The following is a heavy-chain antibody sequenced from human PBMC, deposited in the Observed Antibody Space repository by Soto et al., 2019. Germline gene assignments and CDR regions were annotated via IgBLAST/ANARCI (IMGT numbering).Heavy chain of an antibody. Sequence: QVQLQESGPGLVKPSETLSLTCTVSGGSISSYYWSWIRQPPGKGLEWIGYIYYSGSTNYNPSLKSRVTLSVDTSKNQFSLKLSSVTAADTAVYYCARDLGYCSGGSCYSIFDYWGQGTLVTVSS. D-gene: IGHD2-15*01. CDR1: GGSISSYY. V-gene: IGHV4-59*01. CDR3: ARDLGYCSGGSCYSIFDY. J-gene: IGHJ4*02. CDR2: IYYSGST.